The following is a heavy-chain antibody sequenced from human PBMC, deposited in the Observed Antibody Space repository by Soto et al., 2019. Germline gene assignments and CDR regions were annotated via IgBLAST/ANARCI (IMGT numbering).Heavy chain of an antibody. CDR1: GLTISSASYY. J-gene: IGHJ4*02. CDR2: IYYNGST. V-gene: IGHV4-31*03. CDR3: ARYRISGSWSKFDY. Sequence: LSLTCSVSGLTISSASYYWSWIRQHPGKGLEWVGNIYYNGSTYYIPSLKSRVTVWFDTSKNQFSLRLTSVTAADTAVYYCARYRISGSWSKFDYWGQGTRVTVSS. D-gene: IGHD6-13*01.